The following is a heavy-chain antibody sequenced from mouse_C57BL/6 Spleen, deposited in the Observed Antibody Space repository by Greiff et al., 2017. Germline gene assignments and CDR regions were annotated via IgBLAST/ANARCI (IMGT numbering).Heavy chain of an antibody. D-gene: IGHD2-2*01. Sequence: EVKLQESGPGLVKPSQSLSLTCSVTGYSITSGYYWNWIRQFPGNKLEWMGYISYDGSNNYNPSLKNRISITRDTSKNQFFLKLNSVTTEDTATYYCARGGPFYYGYDERAWFAYWGQGTLVTVSA. CDR2: ISYDGSN. CDR3: ARGGPFYYGYDERAWFAY. CDR1: GYSITSGYY. J-gene: IGHJ3*01. V-gene: IGHV3-6*01.